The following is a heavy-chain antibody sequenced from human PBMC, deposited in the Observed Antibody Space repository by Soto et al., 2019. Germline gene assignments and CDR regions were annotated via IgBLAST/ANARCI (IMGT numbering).Heavy chain of an antibody. D-gene: IGHD2-8*02. CDR3: ARREGGVAFDI. Sequence: SETLSLTCTVSGGSISSYYWSWIRQPPGKGLEWIGHIYYSGSTNYNPSLKSRVTISVDTSKNQFSLKLSSVTAADTVVYFCARREGGVAFDIWGQGTMVTVSS. CDR1: GGSISSYY. CDR2: IYYSGST. V-gene: IGHV4-59*01. J-gene: IGHJ3*02.